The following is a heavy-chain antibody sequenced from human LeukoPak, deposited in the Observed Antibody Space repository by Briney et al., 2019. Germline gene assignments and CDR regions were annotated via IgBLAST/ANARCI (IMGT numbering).Heavy chain of an antibody. CDR2: ISAYNGNT. D-gene: IGHD2-15*01. V-gene: IGHV1-18*01. CDR3: ARGYCSGGSCYGVGYFYYYMDV. Sequence: ASVKVSCKASGYTFTSYGISWVRQAPRQGPEWMGWISAYNGNTNYAQKLQGRVTMTTDPSTSTAYMELRSLRSDDTAVYYCARGYCSGGSCYGVGYFYYYMDVWGKGTTVTVSS. J-gene: IGHJ6*03. CDR1: GYTFTSYG.